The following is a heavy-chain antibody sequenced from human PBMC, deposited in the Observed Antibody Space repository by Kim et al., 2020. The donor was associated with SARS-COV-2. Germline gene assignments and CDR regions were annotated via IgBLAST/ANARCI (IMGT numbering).Heavy chain of an antibody. J-gene: IGHJ4*02. V-gene: IGHV7-4-1*02. CDR1: GYTFTNYA. CDR3: ARGDPRDY. Sequence: ASVKVSCKAYGYTFTNYAMNWVRQAPGQGLEWVGWINTKTGNPTYAQGFTGRFVFSLDTSVRTSYLQISSLKTEDTAVYYCARGDPRDYWGQGTLVTLSS. CDR2: INTKTGNP.